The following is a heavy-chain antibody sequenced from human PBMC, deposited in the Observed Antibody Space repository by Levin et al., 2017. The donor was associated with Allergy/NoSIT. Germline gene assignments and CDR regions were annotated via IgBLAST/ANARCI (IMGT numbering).Heavy chain of an antibody. Sequence: PGGSLRLSCATSGFTVSDNYMSWVRQAPGKGLEWVSVFYSGGSTYYADSVKGRFTISRDKSKNTLYLQMSSLRAEDTAVYYCARVKKGRGITQYYYYYGMDVWGQGTTVTVSS. CDR1: GFTVSDNY. V-gene: IGHV3-53*01. D-gene: IGHD5-24*01. CDR2: FYSGGST. CDR3: ARVKKGRGITQYYYYYGMDV. J-gene: IGHJ6*02.